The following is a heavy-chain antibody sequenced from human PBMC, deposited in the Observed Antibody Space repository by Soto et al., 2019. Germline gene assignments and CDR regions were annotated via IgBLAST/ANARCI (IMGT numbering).Heavy chain of an antibody. CDR2: IYYSGST. V-gene: IGHV4-59*01. J-gene: IGHJ4*02. D-gene: IGHD3-22*01. CDR1: GGSISSYY. Sequence: SETLSLTCTVSGGSISSYYWSWIRQPPGKGLEWIGYIYYSGSTNYNPSLKSRVTISVDTSKNQFSLKLSSVTAADTAVYYCAKTYYDSSGYYLYFDYWGQGTLVTVSS. CDR3: AKTYYDSSGYYLYFDY.